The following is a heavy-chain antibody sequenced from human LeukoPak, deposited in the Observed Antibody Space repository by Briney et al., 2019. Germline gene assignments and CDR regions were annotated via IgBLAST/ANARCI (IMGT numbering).Heavy chain of an antibody. CDR2: ISGSGGST. CDR3: AKGMSYYDSSGYYYQDY. Sequence: GGSLRLSCAASGFTFCSYAMSWVRPAPGKGLEWVSAISGSGGSTYYADSVKGRFTISRDNSKNTLYLQMNSLRAEDTAVYYCAKGMSYYDSSGYYYQDYWGQGTLVTVSS. J-gene: IGHJ4*02. D-gene: IGHD3-22*01. V-gene: IGHV3-23*01. CDR1: GFTFCSYA.